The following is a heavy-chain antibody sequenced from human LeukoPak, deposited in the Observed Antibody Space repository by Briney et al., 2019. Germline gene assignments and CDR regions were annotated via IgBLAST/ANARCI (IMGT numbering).Heavy chain of an antibody. CDR1: GFAFSSYG. D-gene: IGHD4/OR15-4a*01. CDR3: AKVQVSEVSVLSDYYYYYMDV. V-gene: IGHV3-30*02. J-gene: IGHJ6*03. CDR2: IRYDGSNK. Sequence: GGSLRLSCAASGFAFSSYGMHWVRQAPGKGLEWVAFIRYDGSNKYYADSVKGRFTISRDNSKNTLYLQMNSLRAGDTAVYYCAKVQVSEVSVLSDYYYYYMDVWGKGTTVTVSS.